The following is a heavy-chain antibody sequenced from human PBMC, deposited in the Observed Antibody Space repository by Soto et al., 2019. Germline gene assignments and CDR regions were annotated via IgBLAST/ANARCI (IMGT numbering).Heavy chain of an antibody. CDR3: VRDSARIVVVPRVDGDNWLDP. Sequence: LRLSCAASGFTFSDYFMSWIRQAPGKGLEWVSFISGSSDNIKYADSVKGRFTISRDNAKNSLYLQMNSPRAEDTAVYYCVRDSARIVVVPRVDGDNWLDPWGQGTLVTVSS. CDR2: ISGSSDNI. CDR1: GFTFSDYF. V-gene: IGHV3-11*06. D-gene: IGHD2-2*01. J-gene: IGHJ5*02.